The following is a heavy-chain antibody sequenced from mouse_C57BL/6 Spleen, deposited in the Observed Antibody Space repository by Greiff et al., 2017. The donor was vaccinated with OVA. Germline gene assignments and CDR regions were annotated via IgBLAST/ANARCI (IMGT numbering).Heavy chain of an antibody. CDR1: GYTFTSYW. CDR3: ARRRYGNYYFDY. V-gene: IGHV1-59*01. D-gene: IGHD2-10*02. Sequence: VQLQQPGAELVRPGTSVKLSCTASGYTFTSYWMHWVQPTPGQGLEWIGVIDPSDSYPNYNQKFKGKATLTVDTSYSTAYMQLSSLTSEDSAVYYCARRRYGNYYFDYWGKGTTLTVSS. J-gene: IGHJ2*01. CDR2: IDPSDSYP.